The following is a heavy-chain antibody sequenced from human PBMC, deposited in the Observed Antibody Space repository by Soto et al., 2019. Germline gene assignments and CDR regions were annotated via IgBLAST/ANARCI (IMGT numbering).Heavy chain of an antibody. CDR1: GYTLTELS. V-gene: IGHV1-24*01. CDR3: ATGVYDFWSGYYKYYYYYMDV. CDR2: FDPEDGET. Sequence: GASVKVSCKVSGYTLTELSMHWVRQAPGKGLEWMGGFDPEDGETIYAQKFQGRVTMTEDTSTDTAYMELGSLRSEDTAVYYCATGVYDFWSGYYKYYYYYMDVWGKGTTVTVSS. D-gene: IGHD3-3*01. J-gene: IGHJ6*03.